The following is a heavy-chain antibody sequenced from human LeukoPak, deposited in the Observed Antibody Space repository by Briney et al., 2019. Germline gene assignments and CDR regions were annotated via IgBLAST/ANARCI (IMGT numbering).Heavy chain of an antibody. CDR1: VYTFTSYD. Sequence: ASVKVSSTASVYTFTSYDINWVRQATGQGLEWMGWMNPNSGNTGYAQKFQGRVTITRNTSISTAYMELSSLRSEDTAVYYCAREFHKWIQLWPLADYYYYMDVWGKGTTVTVSS. D-gene: IGHD5-18*01. CDR3: AREFHKWIQLWPLADYYYYMDV. V-gene: IGHV1-8*03. J-gene: IGHJ6*03. CDR2: MNPNSGNT.